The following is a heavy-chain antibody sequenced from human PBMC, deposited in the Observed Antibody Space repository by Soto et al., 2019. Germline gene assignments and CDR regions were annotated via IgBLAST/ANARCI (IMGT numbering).Heavy chain of an antibody. D-gene: IGHD6-19*01. V-gene: IGHV1-18*01. CDR2: ISAYNGNT. CDR1: GYSFTSYA. J-gene: IGHJ3*02. CDR3: ARWKDSSGWLDAFDI. Sequence: ASVKVSCKDSGYSFTSYAISWVRQDHGQGLEWMGWISAYNGNTNYAQKLQGRVTMTTDTSTSTAYMELRSLRSDDTAVYYCARWKDSSGWLDAFDIWGQGTMVTVSS.